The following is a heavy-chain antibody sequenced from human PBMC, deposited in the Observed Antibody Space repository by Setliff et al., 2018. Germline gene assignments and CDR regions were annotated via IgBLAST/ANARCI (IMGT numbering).Heavy chain of an antibody. CDR1: GFTFTNYA. D-gene: IGHD3-16*01. Sequence: PGGSLRLSCAASGFTFTNYAMTWVRQAPGKGLEWVSVVSGGGDTIYYGESVKGRFTVSRDNSKNTLYLQMNSLSAEDTAVYYCARDLRGILSVHDSDYWGQGTVVTVSS. J-gene: IGHJ4*02. CDR3: ARDLRGILSVHDSDY. V-gene: IGHV3-23*01. CDR2: VSGGGDTI.